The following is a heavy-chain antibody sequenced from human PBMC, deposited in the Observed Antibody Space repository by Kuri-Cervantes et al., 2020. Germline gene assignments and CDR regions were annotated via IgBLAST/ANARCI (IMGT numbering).Heavy chain of an antibody. CDR3: ARGPTPGITLIGHYYNYYGMDV. D-gene: IGHD3-16*01. CDR1: GYTFTGYY. J-gene: IGHJ6*02. V-gene: IGHV1-2*02. CDR2: INPNSGGT. Sequence: ASVKVSCKASGYTFTGYYMHWVRQAPGQGLEWTGWINPNSGGTNYAQKFQGRVTMTRDTSISTAYMELSRLRSDDTAVYYCARGPTPGITLIGHYYNYYGMDVWGQGTTVTVSS.